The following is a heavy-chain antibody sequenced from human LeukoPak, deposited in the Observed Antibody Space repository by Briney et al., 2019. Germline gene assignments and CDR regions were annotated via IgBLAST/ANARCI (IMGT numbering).Heavy chain of an antibody. Sequence: GGSLRLSCAASGFTFSSYEMNWVRQAPGKGLEWVANIKQDGSQKYYVDSVKGRFTISRDNAKNSLYLQTNSLRAEDTAVYYCASMASSGYHLHWGQGTLVTVSS. D-gene: IGHD3-22*01. V-gene: IGHV3-7*01. CDR2: IKQDGSQK. CDR3: ASMASSGYHLH. J-gene: IGHJ4*02. CDR1: GFTFSSYE.